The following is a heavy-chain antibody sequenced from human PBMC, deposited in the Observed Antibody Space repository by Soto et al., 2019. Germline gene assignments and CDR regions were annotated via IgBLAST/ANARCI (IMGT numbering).Heavy chain of an antibody. Sequence: QVQLQESGPGLVKPSETLSLTCTVSGDSISTYYWNWIRQPAGKELEWIGRIYTSGSTNYSPSLESRATMSRATSKNEVSLRVNSVTVADTAVYDGARERTADNWFDPWGQGTLVTVSS. CDR3: ARERTADNWFDP. V-gene: IGHV4-4*07. CDR2: IYTSGST. J-gene: IGHJ5*02. CDR1: GDSISTYY. D-gene: IGHD6-13*01.